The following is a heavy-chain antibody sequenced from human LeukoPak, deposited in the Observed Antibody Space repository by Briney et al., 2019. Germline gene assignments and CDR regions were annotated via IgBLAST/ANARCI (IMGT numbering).Heavy chain of an antibody. CDR1: GGSISSSNW. CDR3: ASLGYCSSTSCSAGAFDI. V-gene: IGHV4-4*02. J-gene: IGHJ3*02. Sequence: SETLSLTCAVSGGSISSSNWWSWVRQPPGKGLEWIGEIYHSGSTNYNPSLKSRVTISVDTSKNQFSLKLSSVTAADTAVYYCASLGYCSSTSCSAGAFDIWGQGTMVTVSS. CDR2: IYHSGST. D-gene: IGHD2-2*01.